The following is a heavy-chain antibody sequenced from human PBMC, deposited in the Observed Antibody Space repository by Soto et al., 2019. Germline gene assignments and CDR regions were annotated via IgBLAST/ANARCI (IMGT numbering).Heavy chain of an antibody. Sequence: QVQLQESGPGLVKPSQTLSLTCTVSGGSISNADYYWSWVRQPPGKGLEWIGYIYYSGSSFFNPSLKSRVTMPKDTSKNQFPLRLTSVTAADTAVYYCARAIVVTVGGMDVWGRGTTVTVSS. CDR3: ARAIVVTVGGMDV. V-gene: IGHV4-30-4*01. D-gene: IGHD5-12*01. CDR2: IYYSGSS. J-gene: IGHJ6*02. CDR1: GGSISNADYY.